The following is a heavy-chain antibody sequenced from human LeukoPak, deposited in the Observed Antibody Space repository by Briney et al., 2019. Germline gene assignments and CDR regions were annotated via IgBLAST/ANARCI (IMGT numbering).Heavy chain of an antibody. CDR2: ITASGDST. V-gene: IGHV3-23*01. CDR1: GFTFSNYV. CDR3: ARRDIVVVVSASDY. D-gene: IGHD2-15*01. J-gene: IGHJ4*02. Sequence: GESLRLSCAASGFTFSNYVMIWVRQAPGKGLEWVSGITASGDSTYHGDSVKGRFTMSRDNSKNTVYLQMNSLRVDDTAVYYCARRDIVVVVSASDYWGQGTLVTVSS.